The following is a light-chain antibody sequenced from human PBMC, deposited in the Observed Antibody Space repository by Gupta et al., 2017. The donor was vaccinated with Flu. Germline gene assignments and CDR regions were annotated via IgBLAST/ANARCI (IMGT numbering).Light chain of an antibody. J-gene: IGKJ4*01. V-gene: IGKV3-11*01. CDR3: QQSSNWPT. CDR2: DSS. Sequence: DIVLTQSPATLSLSPGQRATLSCRASQSVSSYLAWYQQKPGQAPRLLIYDSSNRATGIPARFSGSASGTDFTLTISSLDPEDFAVYYCQQSSNWPTFGGGTKVEIK. CDR1: QSVSSY.